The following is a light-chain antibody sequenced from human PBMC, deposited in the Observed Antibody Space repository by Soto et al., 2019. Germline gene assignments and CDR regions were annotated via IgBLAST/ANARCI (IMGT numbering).Light chain of an antibody. Sequence: EIVLTQSPGTLSLSPGDRATISCRTSKSGNNKYLAWYQQKVGQPPRLLIYGATNRARGIPDRFGGSGSGTDFTLTVSILEPEDFAVYHCQQYGSAPWTFGQGTKVE. V-gene: IGKV3-20*01. CDR2: GAT. J-gene: IGKJ1*01. CDR1: KSGNNKY. CDR3: QQYGSAPWT.